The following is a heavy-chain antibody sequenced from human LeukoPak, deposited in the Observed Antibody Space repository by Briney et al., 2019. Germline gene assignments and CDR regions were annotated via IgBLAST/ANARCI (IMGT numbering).Heavy chain of an antibody. D-gene: IGHD5-24*01. CDR1: GFTFSSYW. CDR2: INTDESST. V-gene: IGHV3-74*01. J-gene: IGHJ4*02. CDR3: ARGTTGYNYGYLDY. Sequence: PGRSLRLSCAASGFTFSSYWMHWVRHVPGKGLVWVSRINTDESSTTYADSVKGRFTISRDNAKNTLYLQMNSLRAEDTAVYYCARGTTGYNYGYLDYWGQGTLVTVSS.